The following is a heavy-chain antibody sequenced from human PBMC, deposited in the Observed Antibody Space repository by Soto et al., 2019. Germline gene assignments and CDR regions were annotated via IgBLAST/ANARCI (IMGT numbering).Heavy chain of an antibody. D-gene: IGHD3-10*01. CDR2: VNPILAMS. V-gene: IGHV1-69*02. J-gene: IGHJ4*02. CDR3: ATSYGSGSSPFDY. CDR1: GDTFSFYT. Sequence: QVQLVQSGAEVKKPGSSVKVSCKASGDTFSFYTLNWVRQAPGQGFEWVGRVNPILAMSSYAQKFQGRVSMFADKSTGTAYMELRSLRSDDTAVYYCATSYGSGSSPFDYWGQGTLVTVSS.